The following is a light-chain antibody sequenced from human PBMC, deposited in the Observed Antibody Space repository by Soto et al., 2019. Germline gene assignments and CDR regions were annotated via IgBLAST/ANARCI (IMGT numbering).Light chain of an antibody. Sequence: QSVLTQPASVSGSPGRSITISCTGTSSDVGTYNLVSWYQQHPGKAPKLMIHEGSKRPSGVSNRFSGSTSGNTASLTISGLQVEDEAHYYCCSYAGSGTYVFGTGTKVTVL. V-gene: IGLV2-23*01. CDR1: SSDVGTYNL. CDR2: EGS. J-gene: IGLJ1*01. CDR3: CSYAGSGTYV.